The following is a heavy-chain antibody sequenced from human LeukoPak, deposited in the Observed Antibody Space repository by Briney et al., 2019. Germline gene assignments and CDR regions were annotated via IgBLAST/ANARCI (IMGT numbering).Heavy chain of an antibody. J-gene: IGHJ6*03. V-gene: IGHV4-59*12. D-gene: IGHD6-13*01. CDR2: IYYSGST. CDR3: ARTEGLAAAGYYYYYMDV. CDR1: GGSISSYY. Sequence: SETLSLTCTVSGGSISSYYWSWIRQPPGKGLEWIGYIYYSGSTNYNPSLKSRVTISVDTSKNQFSLKLSSVTAADTAVYYCARTEGLAAAGYYYYYMDVWGKGTTVTVSS.